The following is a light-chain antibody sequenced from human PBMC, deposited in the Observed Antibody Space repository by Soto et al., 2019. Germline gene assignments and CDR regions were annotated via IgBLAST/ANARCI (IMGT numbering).Light chain of an antibody. J-gene: IGKJ3*01. CDR3: QQYNNWPFP. Sequence: ILMTQSPATLSVSPGHRATLSCKASQSVSRNLAWYQQKPGQTPRLLIYGASTRATGVPARFSGSGSGTDFTLTIDSLQSEDFAIYYCQQYNNWPFPFGPGTKVDIK. CDR2: GAS. V-gene: IGKV3-15*01. CDR1: QSVSRN.